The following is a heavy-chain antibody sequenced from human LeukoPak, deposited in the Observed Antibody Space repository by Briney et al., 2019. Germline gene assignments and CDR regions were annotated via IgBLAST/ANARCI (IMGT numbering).Heavy chain of an antibody. D-gene: IGHD6-13*01. V-gene: IGHV1-2*02. CDR1: GYTFTGYY. J-gene: IGHJ4*02. Sequence: ASVKVSCKASGYTFTGYYMHWVRQAPGQGLEWMGWINPNSGGTNYAQKFQGRVTMTRDTSISTAYMELSRLRSDDTAVYYCARVDSSSWYDRHLDYWGQGTLVTVSS. CDR2: INPNSGGT. CDR3: ARVDSSSWYDRHLDY.